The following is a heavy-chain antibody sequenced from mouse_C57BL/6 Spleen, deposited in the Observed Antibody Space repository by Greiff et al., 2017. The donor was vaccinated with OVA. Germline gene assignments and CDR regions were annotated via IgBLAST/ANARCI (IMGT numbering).Heavy chain of an antibody. CDR2: IDPSDSYT. CDR3: ARIDY. Sequence: VQLQQSGAELVKPGASVKLSCTASGFNIKDYYMPWVKQRTEQGLEWIGEIDPSDSYTNYNQKFKGKSTLTVDKASSTAYMQLSSLTSEDSAVYYCARIDYWGQGTTLTVSS. CDR1: GFNIKDYY. J-gene: IGHJ2*01. V-gene: IGHV1-69*01.